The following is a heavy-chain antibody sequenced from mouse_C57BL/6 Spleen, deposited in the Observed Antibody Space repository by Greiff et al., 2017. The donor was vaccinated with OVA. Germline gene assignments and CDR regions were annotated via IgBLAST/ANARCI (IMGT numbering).Heavy chain of an antibody. CDR1: GYSITSGYY. V-gene: IGHV3-6*01. D-gene: IGHD2-4*01. CDR2: ISYDGSN. J-gene: IGHJ2*01. Sequence: EVKLEESGPGLVKPSQSLSLTCSVTGYSITSGYYWNWIRQFPGNKLEWMGYISYDGSNNYNPSLKNRISITRDTSKNQFFLKLNSVTTEDTATYYCASYDYDVRFDYWGQGTTLTVSS. CDR3: ASYDYDVRFDY.